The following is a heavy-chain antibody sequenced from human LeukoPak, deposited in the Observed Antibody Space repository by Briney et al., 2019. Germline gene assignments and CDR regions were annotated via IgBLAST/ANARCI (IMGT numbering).Heavy chain of an antibody. CDR1: GGTFSSYA. CDR2: IIPIFGTA. CDR3: AAIQGGNHFDY. D-gene: IGHD4-23*01. V-gene: IGHV1-69*06. J-gene: IGHJ4*02. Sequence: SVKVSCKASGGTFSSYAISWVRQAPGQGLEWMGGIIPIFGTANYAQKFQGRVTITADKSTSTAYMELSSLRPEDTAVYYCAAIQGGNHFDYWGQGTLVTVSS.